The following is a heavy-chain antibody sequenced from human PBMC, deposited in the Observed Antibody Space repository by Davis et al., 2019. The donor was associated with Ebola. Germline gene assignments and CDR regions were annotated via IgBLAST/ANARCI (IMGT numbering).Heavy chain of an antibody. J-gene: IGHJ4*02. Sequence: GGSLRLSCAASGFTFSGSAMHWVRQASGKGLEWVGRIRSKANSYATAYAASVKGRFTISRDDSKNTAYLQMNSLRAEDTAVYYCARDSGSIVVVVAAYAFDYWGQGTLVTVSS. D-gene: IGHD2-15*01. CDR1: GFTFSGSA. CDR3: ARDSGSIVVVVAAYAFDY. V-gene: IGHV3-73*01. CDR2: IRSKANSYAT.